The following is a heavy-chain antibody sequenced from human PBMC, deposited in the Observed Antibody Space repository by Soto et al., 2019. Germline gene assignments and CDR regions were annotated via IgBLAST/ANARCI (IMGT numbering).Heavy chain of an antibody. CDR2: IYYSGNT. CDR3: ARQSPTVRYFDY. D-gene: IGHD4-17*01. CDR1: GGSISSSNYY. Sequence: SETLSLTCTVSGGSISSSNYYWGWIRQPPGKGLEWIGSIYYSGNTYYNPSLKSRVTISVDTSKNQFSLKLSSVTAADTAVYYCARQSPTVRYFDYWGKGTLVTVSS. V-gene: IGHV4-39*01. J-gene: IGHJ4*02.